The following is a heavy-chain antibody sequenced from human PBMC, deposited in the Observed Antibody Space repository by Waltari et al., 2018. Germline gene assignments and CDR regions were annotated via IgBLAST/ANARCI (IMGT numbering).Heavy chain of an antibody. CDR2: MWYDGSKK. CDR1: GFTFSRNA. CDR3: ARDLGRAAAGTFDH. Sequence: QVQLVESGGGVVQPGRSLRLSCAASGFTFSRNAMHWVRQAPGKGMEWGAVMWYDGSKKYYADSVKGRFTISRDNSKNTLYLQMNSLRAEDTAVYYCARDLGRAAAGTFDHWGQGTLVTVSS. J-gene: IGHJ4*02. D-gene: IGHD6-13*01. V-gene: IGHV3-33*01.